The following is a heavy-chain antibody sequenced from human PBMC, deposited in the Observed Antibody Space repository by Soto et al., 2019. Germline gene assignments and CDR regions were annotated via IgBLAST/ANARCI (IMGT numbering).Heavy chain of an antibody. V-gene: IGHV1-3*01. D-gene: IGHD6-19*01. CDR2: INGGNGNT. Sequence: ASVKVSCKASGYTFTNYAMHWVRQAPGQRLEWMGWINGGNGNTKYSPKLQDRVTITRDTSASTAYMELSSLRSEDTALYYCARDGVAAGNINFDYWGQGPLVTVSS. CDR1: GYTFTNYA. J-gene: IGHJ4*02. CDR3: ARDGVAAGNINFDY.